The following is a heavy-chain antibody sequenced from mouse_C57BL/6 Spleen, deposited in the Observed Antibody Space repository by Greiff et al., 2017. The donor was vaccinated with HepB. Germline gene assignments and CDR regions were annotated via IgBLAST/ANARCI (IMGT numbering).Heavy chain of an antibody. CDR1: GFTFSSYG. D-gene: IGHD6-1*01. J-gene: IGHJ2*01. CDR2: ISSGGSYT. V-gene: IGHV5-6*01. CDR3: ARHQPPRNYFDY. Sequence: EVMLVESGGDLVKPGGSLKLSCAASGFTFSSYGMSWVRQTPDKRLEWVATISSGGSYTYYPDSVKGRVTISRDNAKNTQYLQMSSLKSEDTAMYCCARHQPPRNYFDYWGQGTTLTVSS.